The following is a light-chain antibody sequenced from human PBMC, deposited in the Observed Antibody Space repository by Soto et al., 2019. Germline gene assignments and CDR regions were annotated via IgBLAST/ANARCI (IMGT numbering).Light chain of an antibody. CDR1: SSNIGGNS. CDR2: DDD. J-gene: IGLJ1*01. Sequence: QSVLTQPPSVSAAPGQKVTISCSGSSSNIGGNSVSWYQQLPGTAPKLLIYDDDKRPSGIPDRFSGSKSGTSATLGITGFRTGDEADYYCGSWDSSLSAYVXGTGTKVT. CDR3: GSWDSSLSAYV. V-gene: IGLV1-51*01.